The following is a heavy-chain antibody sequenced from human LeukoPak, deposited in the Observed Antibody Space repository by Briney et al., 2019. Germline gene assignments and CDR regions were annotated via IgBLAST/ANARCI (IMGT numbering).Heavy chain of an antibody. Sequence: SETLSLTCTVSGGSISSYYWSWIRQHPGKGLEWLGYIYYSGSTSYNPSLKSRVTISVDTSKKQFSLKLSSVTAADTAVYYCARQASYSSSWYPINWFDPWGQGTLVTVSS. J-gene: IGHJ5*02. V-gene: IGHV4-59*01. CDR1: GGSISSYY. CDR2: IYYSGST. D-gene: IGHD6-13*01. CDR3: ARQASYSSSWYPINWFDP.